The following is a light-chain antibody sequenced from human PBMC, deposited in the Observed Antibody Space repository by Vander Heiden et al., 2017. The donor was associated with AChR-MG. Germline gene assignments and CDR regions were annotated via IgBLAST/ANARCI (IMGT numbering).Light chain of an antibody. V-gene: IGLV1-47*02. Sequence: QSVLTQPPSASGTPGHRVTISWSGSSANIGSNYVYWYQQLPGTAPKLLIYSNNQRPSGGPDRFSGSKSGTSASLAISGLRSEDEADYYCAAWDDSLSGPRVFGGGTKLTVL. CDR2: SNN. CDR1: SANIGSNY. CDR3: AAWDDSLSGPRV. J-gene: IGLJ2*01.